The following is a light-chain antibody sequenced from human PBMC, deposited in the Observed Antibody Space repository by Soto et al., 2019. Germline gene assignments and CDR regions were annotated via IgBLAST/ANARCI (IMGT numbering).Light chain of an antibody. CDR3: QQSYSTPRT. V-gene: IGKV1-39*01. CDR1: QSISSY. Sequence: DIQMTQSPSSLSASVGDRVTITCRASQSISSYLNWYQQKPGKAPKLLIYAASSLQSGVPSRFSGSGSGTDFTLTISSLQPAEFATYYCQQSYSTPRTFGQGTKLEIK. J-gene: IGKJ2*01. CDR2: AAS.